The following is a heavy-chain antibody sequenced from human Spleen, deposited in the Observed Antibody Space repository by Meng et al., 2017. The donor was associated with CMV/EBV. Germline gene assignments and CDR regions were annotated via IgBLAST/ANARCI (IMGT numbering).Heavy chain of an antibody. J-gene: IGHJ6*02. V-gene: IGHV3-23*01. Sequence: GVLKISCVGSGFTFSTYALTWVRQAPEKGLEWVSAISGSGGGTYYGDSVYYADSVKGRFTISRDNSKKTLYLQMTSLRVEDTAEYYCASLGGRASPPNGFYYYGMDVWGRGTTVTVSS. CDR2: ISGSGGGTYYGDSV. CDR1: GFTFSTYA. D-gene: IGHD4-23*01. CDR3: ASLGGRASPPNGFYYYGMDV.